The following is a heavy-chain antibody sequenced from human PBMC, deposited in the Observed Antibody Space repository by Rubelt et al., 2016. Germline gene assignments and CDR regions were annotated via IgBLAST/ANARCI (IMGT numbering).Heavy chain of an antibody. D-gene: IGHD6-13*01. V-gene: IGHV4-34*01. Sequence: QVQLQQWGAGLLKPSETLSLTCAVYGGSFSGYYWSWIRQPPGKGLEWIGEITHSGSTNYNPSLKSRVTISVDTSKNQFSRKLGAVTAADTAVYECARGNGSPPLDYWGQGTLVTVSS. CDR2: ITHSGST. CDR3: ARGNGSPPLDY. CDR1: GGSFSGYY. J-gene: IGHJ4*02.